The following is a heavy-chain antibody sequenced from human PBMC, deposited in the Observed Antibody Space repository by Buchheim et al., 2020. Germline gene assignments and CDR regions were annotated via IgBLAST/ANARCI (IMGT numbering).Heavy chain of an antibody. CDR3: ARHPTLANSMRPS. Sequence: QLPLLESGPGLVKPSETLSLTCTVSGGSINSNSDYWGWIRQPPGRGLEWIGSISYRGYTYFNPSLKSRVTISVDTSKNQFSLRLSSVTAADTAVYYCARHPTLANSMRPSWGQGTL. V-gene: IGHV4-39*01. CDR1: GGSINSNSDY. J-gene: IGHJ5*02. CDR2: ISYRGYT. D-gene: IGHD2/OR15-2a*01.